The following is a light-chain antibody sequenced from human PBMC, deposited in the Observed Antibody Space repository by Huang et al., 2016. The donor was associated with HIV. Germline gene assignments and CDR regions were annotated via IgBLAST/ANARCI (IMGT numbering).Light chain of an antibody. CDR3: QQYYDWPPIT. CDR2: GAS. V-gene: IGKV3-15*01. CDR1: RTVYNN. J-gene: IGKJ5*01. Sequence: EIVMTQSPATLSVSPGETATLSCRASRTVYNNLAWYQQKPGQATRLLIYGASTRTTGIPARFSGGGFGTDFTLTITTLQSEDFALYYCQQYYDWPPITFGQGTRLDIK.